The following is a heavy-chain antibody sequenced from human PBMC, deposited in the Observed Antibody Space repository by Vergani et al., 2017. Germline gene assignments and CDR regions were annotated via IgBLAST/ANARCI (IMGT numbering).Heavy chain of an antibody. CDR3: ARVSMGILRDY. Sequence: QVQLQQWGAGLLKPSETLSLTCAVYGGSFSGYYWSWIRQPPGKGLEWIGEINHSGSTNDNPSLKSRVTISVDTSKNQFSLKLSSVTAADTGVYYCARVSMGILRDYWGQGTLVTVSS. CDR1: GGSFSGYY. V-gene: IGHV4-34*01. CDR2: INHSGST. D-gene: IGHD3-3*02. J-gene: IGHJ4*02.